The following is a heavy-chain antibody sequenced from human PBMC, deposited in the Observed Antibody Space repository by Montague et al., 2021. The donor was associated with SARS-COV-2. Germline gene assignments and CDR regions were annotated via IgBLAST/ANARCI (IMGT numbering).Heavy chain of an antibody. CDR2: IWYDGSNK. CDR1: GFTFSSYG. V-gene: IGHV3-33*01. D-gene: IGHD4-11*01. Sequence: SRRLSWAASGFTFSSYGMHWVRQAPGKGLEWVAVIWYDGSNKYYADSVKGRFTISRDNSKNTLYLQMNSLRAEDTAVYYCARGRQSLYSNYFGGVSPYYFDDWGQGTLVTVSS. CDR3: ARGRQSLYSNYFGGVSPYYFDD. J-gene: IGHJ4*02.